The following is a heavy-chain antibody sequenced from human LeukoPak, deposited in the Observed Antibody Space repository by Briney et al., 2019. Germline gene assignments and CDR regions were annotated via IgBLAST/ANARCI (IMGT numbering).Heavy chain of an antibody. CDR1: GFTFSSYG. V-gene: IGHV3-30*18. CDR3: ANYDILTGYWPYDAFDI. Sequence: GGSLRLSCAASGFTFSSYGMHWVRQAPGKGLEWVAVISYDGSNKYYADSVKGRFTISRDNSKNTLYLQMNSLRAEDTAVYYCANYDILTGYWPYDAFDIWGQGTMVTVSS. CDR2: ISYDGSNK. J-gene: IGHJ3*02. D-gene: IGHD3-9*01.